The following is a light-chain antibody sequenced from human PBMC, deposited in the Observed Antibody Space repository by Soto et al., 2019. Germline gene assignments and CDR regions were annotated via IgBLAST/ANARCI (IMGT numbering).Light chain of an antibody. CDR1: SSDVGGYNF. CDR3: SSYAGSSNYV. V-gene: IGLV2-8*01. Sequence: QSALTQPPSASGSPGQSVTISCTGTSSDVGGYNFVSWYQHHPGKAPKLMIYEDSKRPSGLPDRFSGSKSGNTASLTVSGLQDEDEADYYCSSYAGSSNYVFGTGTKLTVL. J-gene: IGLJ1*01. CDR2: EDS.